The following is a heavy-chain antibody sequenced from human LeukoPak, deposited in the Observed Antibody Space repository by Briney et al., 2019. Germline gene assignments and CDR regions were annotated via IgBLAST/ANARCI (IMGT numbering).Heavy chain of an antibody. CDR1: GYTFTSYD. CDR3: ARVRAMITFGGVIDHFDY. D-gene: IGHD3-16*02. Sequence: LVASVKVSCKASGYTFTSYDINWVRQATGQGLEWMGWMNPNSGNTGYAQKFQGRVTMTRNTSISTAYMELSSLRSEDKAVYYCARVRAMITFGGVIDHFDYWGQGTLVTVSS. V-gene: IGHV1-8*01. CDR2: MNPNSGNT. J-gene: IGHJ4*02.